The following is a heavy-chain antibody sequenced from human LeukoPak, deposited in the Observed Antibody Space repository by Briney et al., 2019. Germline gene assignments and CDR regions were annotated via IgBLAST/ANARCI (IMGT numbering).Heavy chain of an antibody. D-gene: IGHD6-13*01. V-gene: IGHV4-39*07. CDR3: AREAAAGLFYYYYYMDV. CDR2: IYYSGST. J-gene: IGHJ6*03. CDR1: GGSISSSSYY. Sequence: SETLSLTCTVSGGSISSSSYYWGWIRQPPVKGLEWIGSIYYSGSTYYNPSLKSRVTISVDTSKNQFSLKLSSVTAADTAVYYCAREAAAGLFYYYYYMDVWGKGTTVTVSS.